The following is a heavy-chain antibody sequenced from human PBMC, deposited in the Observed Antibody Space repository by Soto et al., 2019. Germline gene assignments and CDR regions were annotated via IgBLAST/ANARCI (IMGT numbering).Heavy chain of an antibody. CDR3: ARQEAVPGTPFDS. D-gene: IGHD6-19*01. J-gene: IGHJ4*02. CDR2: IYFSGST. CDR1: GGSINGYY. Sequence: QVHLQESGPGLVKPSETLSLTCTVSGGSINGYYWNWIRQNPGKGLEWLGYIYFSGSTHYNPSLKTRLTISLDTSKKQFSLKLSSVTAADTAVYYCARQEAVPGTPFDSWGQGTLVSVSS. V-gene: IGHV4-59*01.